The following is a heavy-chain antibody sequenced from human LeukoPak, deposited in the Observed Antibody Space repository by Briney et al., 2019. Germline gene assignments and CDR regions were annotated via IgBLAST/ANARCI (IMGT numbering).Heavy chain of an antibody. D-gene: IGHD4-17*01. CDR2: IYYSGTT. V-gene: IGHV4-31*03. CDR3: ARNREFGDYYFDY. J-gene: IGHJ4*02. CDR1: GGSINSGGYY. Sequence: SETLSLTCTVSGGSINSGGYYWSWIRQHPGKGLEWIAYIYYSGTTYYNPSPKSRVTLSIDTSRNQFSLRLTSVTAADTAVYYCARNREFGDYYFDYWGQGSLVTVSS.